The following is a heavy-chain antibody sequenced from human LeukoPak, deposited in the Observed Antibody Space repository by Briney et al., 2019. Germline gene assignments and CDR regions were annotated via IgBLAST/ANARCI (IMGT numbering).Heavy chain of an antibody. Sequence: SETLSLTCTVSGGSISSYYWSWIRQPPGKGLEWIGYIYYSGTTNYNPSLKSRVTISVDTSKNQFSLKLSSVTAADTAVYYCASSIVVVPAADYYFDYWGQGTLVTVSS. CDR2: IYYSGTT. D-gene: IGHD2-2*01. V-gene: IGHV4-59*12. CDR3: ASSIVVVPAADYYFDY. J-gene: IGHJ4*02. CDR1: GGSISSYY.